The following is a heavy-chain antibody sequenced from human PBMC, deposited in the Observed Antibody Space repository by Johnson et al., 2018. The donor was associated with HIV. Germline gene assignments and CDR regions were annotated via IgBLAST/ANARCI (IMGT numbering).Heavy chain of an antibody. CDR3: ARDGPGRLGLDI. V-gene: IGHV3-30-3*01. D-gene: IGHD1-14*01. CDR2: ISYDGSNK. CDR1: GFSFSNYA. Sequence: QVQLVESGGGVARPGGSLRLSCEASGFSFSNYAMHWVRQAPGKGLEWVAVISYDGSNKYYPNSLKGRFTISRDNSKNTLYLQMNSLRAEDTAVYYCARDGPGRLGLDIWGQGTMVTVSS. J-gene: IGHJ3*02.